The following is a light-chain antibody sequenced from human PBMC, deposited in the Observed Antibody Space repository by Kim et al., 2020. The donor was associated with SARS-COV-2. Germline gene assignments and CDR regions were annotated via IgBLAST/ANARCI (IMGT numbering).Light chain of an antibody. CDR3: QQYYTTPIS. CDR1: QSILYSANNKNY. Sequence: ATINCKSSQSILYSANNKNYLAWYQQRPGQPTNLLIYWTSTRESGVPDRFSGSGSGTDFTLTISNLQAEDVAVYYCQQYYTTPISFGQGTRLEIK. J-gene: IGKJ5*01. V-gene: IGKV4-1*01. CDR2: WTS.